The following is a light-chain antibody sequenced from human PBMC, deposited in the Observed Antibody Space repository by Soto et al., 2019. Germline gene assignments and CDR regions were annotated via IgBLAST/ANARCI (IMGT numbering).Light chain of an antibody. V-gene: IGLV2-11*01. J-gene: IGLJ1*01. CDR1: SSDVGGYNY. CDR3: CSYAGSTTFYV. Sequence: QSALTQTRSVSGSPGQSVTISCTGTSSDVGGYNYVSWYQQHPGEAPKLMIYDVNKRPSGVPDRFSGSKSGNTASLTISGLQTEDEADYYCCSYAGSTTFYVFGTGTKLTV. CDR2: DVN.